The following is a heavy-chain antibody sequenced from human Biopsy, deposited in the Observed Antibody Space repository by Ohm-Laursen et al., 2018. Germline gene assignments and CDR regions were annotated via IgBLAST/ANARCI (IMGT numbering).Heavy chain of an antibody. CDR2: ITSSSSII. CDR3: ARDQLMVYGMDV. CDR1: GFAFSGYH. D-gene: IGHD2-8*01. V-gene: IGHV3-48*01. Sequence: SLRLSCTASGFAFSGYHMNWLRQAPGKGLEWLSYITSSSSIIYYADSVKGRFTISRDNAKNSLYPQMNSLRAEDTAVYYCARDQLMVYGMDVWGQGTTVTVS. J-gene: IGHJ6*02.